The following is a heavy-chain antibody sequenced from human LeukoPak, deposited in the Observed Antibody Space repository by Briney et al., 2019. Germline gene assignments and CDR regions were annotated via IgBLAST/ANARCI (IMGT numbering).Heavy chain of an antibody. Sequence: SETLSLTCTVSGYSISSGYYWGWIRQPPGKGLEWIGSIYYSGSTYYNPSLKSRVTISVDTSKNQFSLKLSSVTAADTAVYYCARTHGSCSPCYFDYWGQGTLVTVSS. CDR3: ARTHGSCSPCYFDY. CDR1: GYSISSGYY. J-gene: IGHJ4*02. V-gene: IGHV4-38-2*02. D-gene: IGHD2-15*01. CDR2: IYYSGST.